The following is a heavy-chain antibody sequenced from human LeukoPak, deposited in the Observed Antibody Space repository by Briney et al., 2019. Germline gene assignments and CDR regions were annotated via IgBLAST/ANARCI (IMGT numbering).Heavy chain of an antibody. J-gene: IGHJ4*02. CDR3: ARDSWNDCSGGSCYSNY. CDR2: IGSSSSYI. CDR1: GFTFSSYS. D-gene: IGHD2-15*01. Sequence: PGGSLRLSCAASGFTFSSYSMNWVRQAPGKGLEWVSSIGSSSSYIYYADSVKGRFTISRDNAKNSLYLQMNSLRAEDTAVYYCARDSWNDCSGGSCYSNYWGQGTLVTVSS. V-gene: IGHV3-21*01.